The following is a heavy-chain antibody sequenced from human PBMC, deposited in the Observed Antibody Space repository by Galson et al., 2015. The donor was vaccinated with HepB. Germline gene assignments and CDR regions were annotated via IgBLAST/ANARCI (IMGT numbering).Heavy chain of an antibody. Sequence: SLRLSCAASGFTFSRYAMHWVRQAPGKGLEWVAVISYDGSNKYYANSVKGRFTISRDNSKNTLYLQMNSLRAEDTAVYYCARGATLREGKRGYYGMDVWGQGTTVTVSS. D-gene: IGHD3-16*01. CDR3: ARGATLREGKRGYYGMDV. CDR2: ISYDGSNK. V-gene: IGHV3-30*04. J-gene: IGHJ6*02. CDR1: GFTFSRYA.